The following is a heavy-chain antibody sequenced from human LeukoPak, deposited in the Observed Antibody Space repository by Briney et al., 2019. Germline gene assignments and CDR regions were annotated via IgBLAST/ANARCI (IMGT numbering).Heavy chain of an antibody. V-gene: IGHV4-59*01. CDR1: GGSISSYY. CDR2: IYNSGST. Sequence: SETLSLTCTVSGGSISSYYWSWIRQPPGKGLEWIGDIYNSGSTNYNPSLKSRVTISVDTSKNQFSLKLSSVTAADTAVYYCARRPTVTTFFDYWGQGTLVTVSS. D-gene: IGHD4-17*01. J-gene: IGHJ4*02. CDR3: ARRPTVTTFFDY.